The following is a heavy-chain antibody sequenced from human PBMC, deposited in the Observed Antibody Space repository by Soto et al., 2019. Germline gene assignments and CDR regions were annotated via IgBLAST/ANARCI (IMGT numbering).Heavy chain of an antibody. CDR1: GLTFSTHS. CDR2: INDKSNYI. CDR3: ATFPNYYGG. V-gene: IGHV3-21*06. J-gene: IGHJ4*02. Sequence: LRLSCAASGLTFSTHSMNWVRQAPGKGPEWVSSINDKSNYIFYADSVKGRFTISRDNAKNSLYLQMNSLRDDDTAVYYCATFPNYYGGWGQGTLVTVS.